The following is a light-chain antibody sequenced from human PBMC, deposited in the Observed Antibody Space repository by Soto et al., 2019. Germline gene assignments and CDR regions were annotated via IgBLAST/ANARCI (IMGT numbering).Light chain of an antibody. CDR2: GAS. CDR1: QSISSS. J-gene: IGKJ1*01. Sequence: EVVMTQSPATLSGSPGDTATLYCRASQSISSSLAWYQQKPGQPPRLLIYGASTRATGVPARFSGSGSGTEFTLTISRLQSEDFEVYYCQQYYNWRPRFGQGTKVDIK. V-gene: IGKV3-15*01. CDR3: QQYYNWRPR.